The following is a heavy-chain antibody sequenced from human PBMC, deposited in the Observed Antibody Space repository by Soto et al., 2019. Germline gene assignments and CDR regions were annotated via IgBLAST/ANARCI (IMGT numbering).Heavy chain of an antibody. CDR1: GGPISSRKYY. V-gene: IGHV4-39*07. J-gene: IGHJ4*02. CDR3: ARVLRNSGGAYYFDY. Sequence: SETLSLTCSVSGGPISSRKYYWGWVRRAPGRGPEWIGNIFYNGSTDYNPSLQSRVTISVDTSKNQFSLKLSSVTAADTAVYYCARVLRNSGGAYYFDYWGQGTLVTVSS. CDR2: IFYNGST. D-gene: IGHD2-15*01.